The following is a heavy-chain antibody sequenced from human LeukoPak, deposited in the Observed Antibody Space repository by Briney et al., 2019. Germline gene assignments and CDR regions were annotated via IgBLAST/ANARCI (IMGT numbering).Heavy chain of an antibody. Sequence: GASVEVSCKASGYTFTSYGISWVRQAPGQGLEWMGWISAYNGNTNYAQKLQGRVTMTTDTSTSTAYMELRSLRSDDTAVYYCARVGYYDSSGYSIYWGQGTLVTVSS. V-gene: IGHV1-18*01. CDR3: ARVGYYDSSGYSIY. CDR2: ISAYNGNT. J-gene: IGHJ4*02. D-gene: IGHD3-22*01. CDR1: GYTFTSYG.